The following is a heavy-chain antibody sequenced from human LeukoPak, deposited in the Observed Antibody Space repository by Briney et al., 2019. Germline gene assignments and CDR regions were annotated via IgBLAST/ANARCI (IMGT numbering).Heavy chain of an antibody. CDR1: GFTFIAYG. Sequence: PGRSLRLSCAASGFTFIAYGMHWVRQAPGKGLEWVAVISYDGSNKYYADSVKGRFTISRDNSKNTLYLQMNSLRAEDTAVYYCAKESDNWGSGYFDYWGQGTLVTVSS. J-gene: IGHJ4*02. CDR2: ISYDGSNK. D-gene: IGHD7-27*01. V-gene: IGHV3-30*18. CDR3: AKESDNWGSGYFDY.